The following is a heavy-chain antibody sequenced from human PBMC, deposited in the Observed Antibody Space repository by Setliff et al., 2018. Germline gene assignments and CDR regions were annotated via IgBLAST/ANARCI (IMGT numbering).Heavy chain of an antibody. CDR2: IYIGGSA. V-gene: IGHV4-4*07. CDR1: GGSISSYY. Sequence: SETLSLTCTVSGGSISSYYWSWIRQPAGKGLEWIGHIYIGGSANYDPSLKSRVTMSIDTSKNQCSLKLNSVTAADMAVYYCAREQWLDPPGYYYMDVWAKGTTVTVSS. CDR3: AREQWLDPPGYYYMDV. D-gene: IGHD6-19*01. J-gene: IGHJ6*03.